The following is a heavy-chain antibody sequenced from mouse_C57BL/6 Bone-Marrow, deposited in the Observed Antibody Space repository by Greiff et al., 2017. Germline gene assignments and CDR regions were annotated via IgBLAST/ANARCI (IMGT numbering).Heavy chain of an antibody. CDR1: GFSLTSYG. J-gene: IGHJ3*01. Sequence: VKLVESGPGLVAPSQSLSITCTVSGFSLTSYGVHWGRQPPGKGLEWLVVIWSDGSTTYNSALKSRLSISKDNSKSQVFLKMNSLQTDDTAMYYCARQIYDGYSAWFAYWGQGTLVTVSA. V-gene: IGHV2-6-1*01. CDR2: IWSDGST. CDR3: ARQIYDGYSAWFAY. D-gene: IGHD2-3*01.